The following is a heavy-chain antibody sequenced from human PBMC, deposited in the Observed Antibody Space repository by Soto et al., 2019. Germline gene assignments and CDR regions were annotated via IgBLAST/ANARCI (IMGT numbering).Heavy chain of an antibody. CDR1: GDSVSSHY. CDR3: AREPLAHSYFDF. CDR2: LYNDERT. Sequence: PSETLSLTGTVSGDSVSSHYWSWIRQPAGKGLEWLGRLYNDERTNYNPSLKSRVTMSMDTSKNQFSLKLTSVTAADSAVYFCAREPLAHSYFDFWGQGILVTVSS. V-gene: IGHV4-4*07. J-gene: IGHJ4*02.